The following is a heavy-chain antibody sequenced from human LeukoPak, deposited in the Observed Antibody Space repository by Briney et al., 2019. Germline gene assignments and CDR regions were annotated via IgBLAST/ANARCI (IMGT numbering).Heavy chain of an antibody. CDR1: GYTFTGYY. V-gene: IGHV1-2*02. D-gene: IGHD2-2*01. CDR2: INPNSGGT. CDR3: ARGLGYCSSTSCYYYYYYMDV. J-gene: IGHJ6*03. Sequence: ASVKVSCKASGYTFTGYYMHWVRQAPGQGLEWMGWINPNSGGTNYAQKFQGRVTMTRDTSISTAYMELSRPRSDDTAVYYCARGLGYCSSTSCYYYYYYMDVWGKGTTVTVSS.